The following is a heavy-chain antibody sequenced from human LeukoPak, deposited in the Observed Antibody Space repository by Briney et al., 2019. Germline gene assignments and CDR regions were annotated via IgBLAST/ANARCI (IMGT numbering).Heavy chain of an antibody. CDR2: IYISGST. J-gene: IGHJ6*03. D-gene: IGHD2-15*01. CDR1: GGSISSYY. CDR3: AREVVDATPSRDYYYYMDV. Sequence: PSETLSLTCTVSGGSISSYYWSWIRQPAGKGLEWIGRIYISGSTNYNPSLKSRVTMSIDTSKNQFSLKLTFVTAADTAVYYCAREVVDATPSRDYYYYMDVWGKGTTVTVSS. V-gene: IGHV4-4*07.